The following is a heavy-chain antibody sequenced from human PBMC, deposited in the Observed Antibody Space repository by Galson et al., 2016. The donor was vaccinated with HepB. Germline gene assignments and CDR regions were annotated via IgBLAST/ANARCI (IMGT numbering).Heavy chain of an antibody. J-gene: IGHJ5*02. D-gene: IGHD1-26*01. V-gene: IGHV4-61*02. CDR2: IYTSGNS. CDR3: ARAYSGSYCFDP. CDR1: GGSISSGTYY. Sequence: TLSLTCTVSGGSISSGTYYWSWIRQPAGKGLESIGRIYTSGNSSYNPSLKSRVTISIDTSKNQFSLKLSSVTAADTAVYYCARAYSGSYCFDPWGQGSLVTVSS.